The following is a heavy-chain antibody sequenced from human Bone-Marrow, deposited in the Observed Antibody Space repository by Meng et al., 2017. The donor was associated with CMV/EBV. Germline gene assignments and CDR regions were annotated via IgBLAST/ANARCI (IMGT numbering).Heavy chain of an antibody. CDR3: ARDGLGGAPDY. Sequence: SETLSLTCTVSGGSISSSSYYWGWIRQPPGKGLEWIASIYYTGSTYYNPSLQSRVTISVDTSKNQFSLKLSSVTAADTAVYYCARDGLGGAPDYWGQGTLVIVSS. D-gene: IGHD3-16*01. CDR1: GGSISSSSYY. J-gene: IGHJ4*02. CDR2: IYYTGST. V-gene: IGHV4-39*07.